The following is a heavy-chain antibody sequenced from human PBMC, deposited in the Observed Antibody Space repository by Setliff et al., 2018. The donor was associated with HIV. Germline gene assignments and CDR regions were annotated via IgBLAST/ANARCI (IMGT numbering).Heavy chain of an antibody. CDR1: GYSLSTYA. D-gene: IGHD2-8*01. CDR3: VRLTADRTNYYYYMDV. CDR2: IDSNNVNR. V-gene: IGHV1-18*01. J-gene: IGHJ6*03. Sequence: ASVQVSCKASGYSLSTYAISWVRQAPGQGLEWMGWIDSNNVNRNFAQKFRGRVTMTTDISTNTAYMEVRSLSFDDTAVYYCVRLTADRTNYYYYMDVWGKVTTVTVSS.